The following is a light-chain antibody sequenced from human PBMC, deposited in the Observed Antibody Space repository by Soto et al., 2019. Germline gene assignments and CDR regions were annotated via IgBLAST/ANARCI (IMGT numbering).Light chain of an antibody. CDR1: QTVERW. CDR2: DVS. Sequence: DIQMTQSPSTLSASVGDRVIITCRASQTVERWMAWYQQKPGKAPKLLISDVSTLESGVPSRFSGSGSATEFTLTNSGLQPDAFATYYCHQYKDYGYTFGQGTKVESK. CDR3: HQYKDYGYT. V-gene: IGKV1-5*01. J-gene: IGKJ2*01.